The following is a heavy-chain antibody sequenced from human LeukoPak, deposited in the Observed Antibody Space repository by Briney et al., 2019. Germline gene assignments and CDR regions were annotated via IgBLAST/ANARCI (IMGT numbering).Heavy chain of an antibody. CDR2: ISGGGDST. V-gene: IGHV3-23*01. D-gene: IGHD6-13*01. CDR3: AKTWDSASWYYFDY. CDR1: GFNFGSTE. J-gene: IGHJ4*02. Sequence: GGSLRLSCTASGFNFGSTEMNWVRQAPGKGLEWVSAISGGGDSTYYADSVKGRFTISRDNSKNTLYLQMNSLRGEDTAVYYCAKTWDSASWYYFDYWGQGTLVTVSS.